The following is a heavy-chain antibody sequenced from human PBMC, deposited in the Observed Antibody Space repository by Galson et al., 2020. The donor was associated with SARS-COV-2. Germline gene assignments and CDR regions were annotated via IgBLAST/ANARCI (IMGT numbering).Heavy chain of an antibody. V-gene: IGHV1-2*04. Sequence: ASVKVSCKASGYTFTGYYMHWVRQAPGQGLEWMGWINPNSGGTNYAQKFQGWVTMTRDTSISTAYMELSRLISDDTALYYCAREKAAAGTDYYYGMDVWGQGTRVTVSS. CDR2: INPNSGGT. J-gene: IGHJ6*02. CDR1: GYTFTGYY. D-gene: IGHD6-13*01. CDR3: AREKAAAGTDYYYGMDV.